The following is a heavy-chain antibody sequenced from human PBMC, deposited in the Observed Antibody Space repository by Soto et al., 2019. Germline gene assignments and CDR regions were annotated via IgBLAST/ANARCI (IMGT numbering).Heavy chain of an antibody. V-gene: IGHV1-18*01. Sequence: GASVKVSCKASGYTFTSYGISWVRQAPGQGLEWMGWISAYSGNTNYAQKLQGRVTMTTDTSTSTAYMELRSLRSDDTAVYYCAGTKIAAAGIGTFDYWGQGTLVTVSS. CDR2: ISAYSGNT. D-gene: IGHD6-13*01. CDR1: GYTFTSYG. CDR3: AGTKIAAAGIGTFDY. J-gene: IGHJ4*02.